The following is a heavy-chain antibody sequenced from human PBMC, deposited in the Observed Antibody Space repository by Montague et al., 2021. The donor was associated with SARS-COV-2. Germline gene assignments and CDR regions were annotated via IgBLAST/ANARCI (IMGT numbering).Heavy chain of an antibody. J-gene: IGHJ3*02. V-gene: IGHV4-39*01. D-gene: IGHD3-22*01. CDR2: IYYSGST. CDR1: GGSISSSSYY. Sequence: SETLSLTYTVSGGSISSSSYYWGWIRQPPGKGLEWIGSIYYSGSTYYNPSLKSRVTISVDTSKNQFSLKLSSVTAADTAVYYCASSYYYDSSGYYSHDAFDIWGQGTMVTVSS. CDR3: ASSYYYDSSGYYSHDAFDI.